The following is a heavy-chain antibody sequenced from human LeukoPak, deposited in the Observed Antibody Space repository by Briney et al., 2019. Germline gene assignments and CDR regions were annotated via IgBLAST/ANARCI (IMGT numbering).Heavy chain of an antibody. D-gene: IGHD3-22*01. CDR1: GGSISSSSYY. CDR3: AGGVEDSSGYYFNNWFDP. CDR2: IYYSGST. V-gene: IGHV4-39*07. J-gene: IGHJ5*02. Sequence: SETLSLTCTVSGGSISSSSYYWGWIRQPPGKGLEWIGSIYYSGSTYYNPSLKSRVTISVDTSKNQFSLKLSSVTAADTAVYYCAGGVEDSSGYYFNNWFDPWGQGTLVTVSS.